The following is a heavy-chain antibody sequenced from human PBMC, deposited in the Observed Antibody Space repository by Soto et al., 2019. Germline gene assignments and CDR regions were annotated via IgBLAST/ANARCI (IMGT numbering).Heavy chain of an antibody. CDR3: ASRGPHDYGDYTLEY. Sequence: SVKVSCKASGGTFSSYAISWVRQAPGQGLEWRGGIIPIFGTANYAQKFQGRVTITADESTSTAYMELSSLRSEDPAVYYCASRGPHDYGDYTLEYWGQGTLVTVSS. CDR2: IIPIFGTA. D-gene: IGHD4-17*01. J-gene: IGHJ4*02. V-gene: IGHV1-69*13. CDR1: GGTFSSYA.